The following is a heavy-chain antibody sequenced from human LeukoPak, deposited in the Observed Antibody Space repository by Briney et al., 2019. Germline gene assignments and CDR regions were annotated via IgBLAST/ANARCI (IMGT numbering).Heavy chain of an antibody. CDR3: AKAFRIVGIGNPDDAFDV. Sequence: GGSLRLSCAASGFTFSSYAMNWVRQPPGKGLEWVSSIAGTGGSTYYADSVKGRFTLSRDNSENTLYLQLNSLRAEDSGIYYCAKAFRIVGIGNPDDAFDVWGQGTVVTVS. CDR2: IAGTGGST. CDR1: GFTFSSYA. J-gene: IGHJ3*01. D-gene: IGHD1-26*01. V-gene: IGHV3-23*01.